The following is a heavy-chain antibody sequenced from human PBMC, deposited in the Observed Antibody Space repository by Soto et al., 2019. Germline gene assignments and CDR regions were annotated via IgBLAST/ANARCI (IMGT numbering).Heavy chain of an antibody. CDR2: IFDGDNS. J-gene: IGHJ4*02. V-gene: IGHV3-53*01. D-gene: IGHD3-10*01. Sequence: PGGSLRLSCVVSGFTVSSRRNYMSWVRQAPGKGLEWVSVIFDGDNSYYADSVKGRFTISRDNSKNTLYLQMNSLRAEDTAVYYCVRDNWPGGYFDHWGQGTLVTVSS. CDR1: GFTVSSRRNY. CDR3: VRDNWPGGYFDH.